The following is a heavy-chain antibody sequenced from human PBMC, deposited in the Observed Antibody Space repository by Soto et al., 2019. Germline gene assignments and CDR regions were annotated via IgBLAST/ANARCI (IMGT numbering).Heavy chain of an antibody. V-gene: IGHV4-4*02. CDR1: GGTVTSSHW. CDR2: VYHTGDT. Sequence: SETLSLTCGVSGGTVTSSHWWSWVRQSPGGGLEWIGNVYHTGDTNLNPSLQSRVTISVDKSNNQFSLRLNSLTAADTAVYFCAREIVTAGGNNYFDPWGPGTLVTVSS. J-gene: IGHJ5*02. CDR3: AREIVTAGGNNYFDP. D-gene: IGHD2-21*02.